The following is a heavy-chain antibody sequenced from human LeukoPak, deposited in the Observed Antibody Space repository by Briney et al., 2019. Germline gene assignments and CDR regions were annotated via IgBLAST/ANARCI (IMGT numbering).Heavy chain of an antibody. D-gene: IGHD1-1*01. V-gene: IGHV4-59*01. J-gene: IGHJ4*02. CDR3: ARGQRGAYYFDY. CDR2: IYYSGST. Sequence: SETLSLTCTVSGGSIGSYYWSWIRQPPGEGLEWIGYIYYSGSTNYNPSLKSRVTISVDTSKNQLSLKLNSVTAADTAVYYCARGQRGAYYFDYWGQGTLVTVSS. CDR1: GGSIGSYY.